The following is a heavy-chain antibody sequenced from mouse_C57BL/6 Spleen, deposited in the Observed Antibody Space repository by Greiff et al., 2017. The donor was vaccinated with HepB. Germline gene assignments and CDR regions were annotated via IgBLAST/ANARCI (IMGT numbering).Heavy chain of an antibody. Sequence: VQLQQPGAELVKPGASVKLSCKASGYTFTSYWMHWVKQRPGQGLEWIGMIHPNSGSTNYNEKFKSKATLTVDKSSSTAYMQLSSLTSEDSAVYYCATEGDYDVTYWGQGTLVTVSA. V-gene: IGHV1-64*01. CDR2: IHPNSGST. D-gene: IGHD2-4*01. J-gene: IGHJ3*01. CDR1: GYTFTSYW. CDR3: ATEGDYDVTY.